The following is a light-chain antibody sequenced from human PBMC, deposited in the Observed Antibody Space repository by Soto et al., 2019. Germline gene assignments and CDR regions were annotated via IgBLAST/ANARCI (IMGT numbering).Light chain of an antibody. J-gene: IGKJ2*01. Sequence: EIVMTQSPATLSVSPGERVALSCRASQSVSSNFAWYQQKSGQAPRLLIYGASTRATGIPARCSGSGSGTDFTIAIRSLQSDDFEVYYHQKYNHWPYTFGQGTKLEIK. V-gene: IGKV3-15*01. CDR3: QKYNHWPYT. CDR2: GAS. CDR1: QSVSSN.